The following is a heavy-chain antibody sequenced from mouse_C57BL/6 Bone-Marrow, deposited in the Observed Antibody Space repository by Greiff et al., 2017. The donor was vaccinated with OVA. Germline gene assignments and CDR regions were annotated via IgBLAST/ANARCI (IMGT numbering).Heavy chain of an antibody. CDR2: IHPNSGST. D-gene: IGHD1-1*01. CDR1: GYTFTSYW. J-gene: IGHJ3*01. V-gene: IGHV1-64*01. CDR3: AREDYYYGSSYGFAY. Sequence: QVQLQQSGAELVKPGASVKLSCKASGYTFTSYWMHWVKQRPGQGLEWIGMIHPNSGSTNYNEKFKSKATLTVDKSSSTAYMQLSSLTSEDSAVYYCAREDYYYGSSYGFAYWGQGTLVTVSA.